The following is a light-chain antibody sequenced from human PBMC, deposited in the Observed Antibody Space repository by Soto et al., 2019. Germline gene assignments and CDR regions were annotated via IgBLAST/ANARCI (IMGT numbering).Light chain of an antibody. J-gene: IGLJ2*01. CDR2: GNS. CDR1: SSNIGADYD. V-gene: IGLV1-40*01. Sequence: QLVLTQPPSVSGAPGQRVTISCTGSSSNIGADYDVHWYQQLPGTAPKLLIYGNSNRPSGVPDRFSVSKSANSASLAITGLQAEDEADYYCQSYDSRLSGVVFGGGTKVTVL. CDR3: QSYDSRLSGVV.